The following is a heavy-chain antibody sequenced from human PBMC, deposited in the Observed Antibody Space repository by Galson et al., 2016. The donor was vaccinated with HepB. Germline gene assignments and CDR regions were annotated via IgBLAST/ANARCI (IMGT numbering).Heavy chain of an antibody. D-gene: IGHD2-8*02. Sequence: SLRLSCAASGFIFTGYTMTWVRQPPGKGLEWVSAISNSGHYKLYADSADSVKGRFTISRDNSKNTVYLQMTSLSADDTAVFYCARERPGPYFDHWGQGIRVIVSP. CDR3: ARERPGPYFDH. CDR2: ISNSGHYKLYA. J-gene: IGHJ4*02. CDR1: GFIFTGYT. V-gene: IGHV3-23*01.